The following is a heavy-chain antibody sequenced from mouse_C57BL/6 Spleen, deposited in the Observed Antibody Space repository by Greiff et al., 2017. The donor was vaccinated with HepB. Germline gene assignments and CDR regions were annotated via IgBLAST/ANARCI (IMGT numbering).Heavy chain of an antibody. CDR2: ISSGSSTI. V-gene: IGHV5-17*01. CDR1: GFTFSDYG. CDR3: ARVWFHPYFDY. J-gene: IGHJ2*01. Sequence: EVKLVESGGGLVKPGGSLKLSCAASGFTFSDYGMHWVRQAPEKGLEWVAYISSGSSTIYYADTVKGRFTISRDNAKNTLFLQMTSLRSEDTAMYYCARVWFHPYFDYWGQGTTLTVSS. D-gene: IGHD2-10*02.